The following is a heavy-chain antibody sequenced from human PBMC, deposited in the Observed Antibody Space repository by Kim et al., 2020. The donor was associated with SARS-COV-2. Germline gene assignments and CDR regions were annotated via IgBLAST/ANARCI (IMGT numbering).Heavy chain of an antibody. CDR3: AGDIEYYYDSSGYFSFDY. Sequence: SVKVSCKASGGTFSSYAISWVRQAPGQGLEWMGGIIPIFGTANYAQKFQGRVTITADESTSTAYMELSSLRSEDTAVYYCAGDIEYYYDSSGYFSFDYWGQGTLVTVSS. CDR2: IIPIFGTA. V-gene: IGHV1-69*13. D-gene: IGHD3-22*01. J-gene: IGHJ4*02. CDR1: GGTFSSYA.